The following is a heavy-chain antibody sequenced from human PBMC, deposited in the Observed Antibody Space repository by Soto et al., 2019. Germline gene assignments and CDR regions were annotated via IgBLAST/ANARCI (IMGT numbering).Heavy chain of an antibody. V-gene: IGHV5-51*01. CDR1: GYKLINYL. Sequence: PGESLKISCKGSGYKLINYLIGWVRQMPGKGLEWMGIIYPDDSDIRYSPSFQGQVTISADRSISTAYLQWSSLKASDTAMYYCARWAEGVTTPHFDYWGQGTLVTVSS. J-gene: IGHJ4*01. CDR3: ARWAEGVTTPHFDY. CDR2: IYPDDSDI. D-gene: IGHD4-17*01.